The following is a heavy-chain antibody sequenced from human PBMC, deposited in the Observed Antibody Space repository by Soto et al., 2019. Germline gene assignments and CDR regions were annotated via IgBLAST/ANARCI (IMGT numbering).Heavy chain of an antibody. Sequence: KPSETLSLTCSLSGGAIGGYYWSWIRQPPGKALEWIGYVSYSGSTHYHPSLKSRVSISIDTSKNQFSLKMISVTAAETAVYYCARHWSDSGWFFFDPWGQGALVTVSS. CDR2: VSYSGST. D-gene: IGHD6-19*01. J-gene: IGHJ5*02. CDR1: GGAIGGYY. V-gene: IGHV4-59*01. CDR3: ARHWSDSGWFFFDP.